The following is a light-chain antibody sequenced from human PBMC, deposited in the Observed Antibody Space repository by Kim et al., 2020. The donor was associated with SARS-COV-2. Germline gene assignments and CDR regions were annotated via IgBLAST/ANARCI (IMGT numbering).Light chain of an antibody. CDR1: QDISSY. CDR2: GAS. J-gene: IGKJ4*01. V-gene: IGKV1-9*01. Sequence: IQLTQSPSSLSASVGDRVTITCRASQDISSYVAWYQQRPGKGPKLLIYGASTLQSGVPSRFSGSGSGTDFTLTISSLQPEDFAVYYCQQLQGYPLTFGGGTKVDIK. CDR3: QQLQGYPLT.